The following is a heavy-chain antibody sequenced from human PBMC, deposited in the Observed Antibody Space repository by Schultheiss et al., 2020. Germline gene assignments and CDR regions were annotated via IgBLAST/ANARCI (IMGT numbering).Heavy chain of an antibody. J-gene: IGHJ6*02. Sequence: SETLSLTCTVSGGSISRGGNYWSWVRHHPGKGLEWIVHIYHSGTTYYNPSLESRVVISVDKSNNRFSLKLTSVTAAATAAYYCARQGAIAGVDEYHYYGMDVWGQGTTVTVSS. V-gene: IGHV4-31*03. CDR1: GGSISRGGNY. D-gene: IGHD1-26*01. CDR3: ARQGAIAGVDEYHYYGMDV. CDR2: IYHSGTT.